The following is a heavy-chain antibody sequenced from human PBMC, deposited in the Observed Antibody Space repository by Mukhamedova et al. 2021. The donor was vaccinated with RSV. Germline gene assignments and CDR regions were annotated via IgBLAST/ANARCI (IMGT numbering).Heavy chain of an antibody. Sequence: YADSVEGRFTVSRDNAVNSLYLQMNSLRAEDTAVYYCARVPPNGSAGVWRGMYVWCQGTTVTVSS. V-gene: IGHV3-48*03. D-gene: IGHD3-16*01. J-gene: IGHJ6*02. CDR3: ARVPPNGSAGVWRGMYV.